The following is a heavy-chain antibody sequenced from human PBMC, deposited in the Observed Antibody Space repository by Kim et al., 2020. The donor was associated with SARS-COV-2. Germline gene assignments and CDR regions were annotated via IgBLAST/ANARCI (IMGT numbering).Heavy chain of an antibody. V-gene: IGHV3-30*18. CDR2: ISYDGSNK. CDR1: GFTFSSYG. D-gene: IGHD4-17*01. J-gene: IGHJ4*02. Sequence: GGSLRLSCAASGFTFSSYGMHWVRQAPGKGLEWVAVISYDGSNKYYADSVKGRFTISRDNSKNTLYLQMNSLRAEDTAVYYCAKDDDYGDYVFDYWGQGTLVTVSS. CDR3: AKDDDYGDYVFDY.